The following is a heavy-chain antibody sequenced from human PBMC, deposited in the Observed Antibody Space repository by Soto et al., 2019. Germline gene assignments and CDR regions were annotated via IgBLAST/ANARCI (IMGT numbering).Heavy chain of an antibody. V-gene: IGHV3-23*01. CDR2: ISSSGGGT. CDR1: GFTFSIYA. J-gene: IGHJ5*02. D-gene: IGHD3-22*01. CDR3: YYYDSGGYGYNWFDP. Sequence: PGGSLRLSCAASGFTFSIYAMSWVRQAPGKGLDWVSTISSSGGGTYYADSVKGRFTISRDNSKNTVYLQMNSLRDEDTALYYCYYYDSGGYGYNWFDPWGQGTLVTVSS.